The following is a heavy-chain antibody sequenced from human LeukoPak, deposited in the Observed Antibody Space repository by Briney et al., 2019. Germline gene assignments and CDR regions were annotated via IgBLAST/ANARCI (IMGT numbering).Heavy chain of an antibody. Sequence: KTGGSLRLSCAASGFTFSSYSMNWVRQAPGKGLEWVSSISSSSSYIYYADSVKGRFTISRDNAKNSLYLQMNSLRAEDTAVYYCAKDKRGFYYDSSYDAFDIWGQGTMVTVSS. D-gene: IGHD3-22*01. CDR3: AKDKRGFYYDSSYDAFDI. CDR2: ISSSSSYI. J-gene: IGHJ3*02. CDR1: GFTFSSYS. V-gene: IGHV3-21*01.